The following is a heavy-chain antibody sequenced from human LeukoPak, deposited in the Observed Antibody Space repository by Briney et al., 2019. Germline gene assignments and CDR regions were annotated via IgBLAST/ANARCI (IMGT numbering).Heavy chain of an antibody. D-gene: IGHD5-24*01. J-gene: IGHJ4*02. CDR1: GYTFTSYA. V-gene: IGHV1-3*04. Sequence: ASVKVSCKASGYTFTSYAMHWVRQAPGQGLGWMGWINTGNGNTKYSQKLQGRVTITRDTSASTAFLDLSSLRSEDTAVYYCATAPYNGASDYWGQGTLVTVSS. CDR2: INTGNGNT. CDR3: ATAPYNGASDY.